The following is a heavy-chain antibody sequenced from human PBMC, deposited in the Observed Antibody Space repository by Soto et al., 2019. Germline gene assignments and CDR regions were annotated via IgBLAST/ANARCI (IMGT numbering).Heavy chain of an antibody. Sequence: GGSLRLSCAASGFTFSSYWMSWVRQAPGKGLEWVANIKQDGSEKYYVDSVKGRFTISRDNAKNSLYLQMNSLRAEDTAVYYCARDRVVYSSSWYTPDYYYMDVWGKGTTVTVSS. CDR1: GFTFSSYW. CDR2: IKQDGSEK. CDR3: ARDRVVYSSSWYTPDYYYMDV. D-gene: IGHD6-13*01. V-gene: IGHV3-7*01. J-gene: IGHJ6*03.